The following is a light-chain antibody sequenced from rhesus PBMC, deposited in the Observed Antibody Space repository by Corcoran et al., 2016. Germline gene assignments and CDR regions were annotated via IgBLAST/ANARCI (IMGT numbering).Light chain of an antibody. CDR1: ENVNNY. Sequence: DIQMTQSPSSLSASVGDRVTITCRASENVNNYLHWYQQKPGKAPKLRIYKASTLESGVPSRFSGRGSGTDDTFTSSSLQPEGFATYYCQHGYATPLTFGGGTKVELK. V-gene: IGKV1-74*01. J-gene: IGKJ4*01. CDR2: KAS. CDR3: QHGYATPLT.